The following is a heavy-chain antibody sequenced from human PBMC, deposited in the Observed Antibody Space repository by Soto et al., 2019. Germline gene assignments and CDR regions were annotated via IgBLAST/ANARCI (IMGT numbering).Heavy chain of an antibody. V-gene: IGHV1-46*04. CDR3: ARPPYPGCINAVCYPLDY. Sequence: QVQLVQSGAEVKKPGASVKISCKASGYTFTSYYMHWVRQAPGQGLEWMGIINPSGGSTNYAQKLQGRVDMTRDTCTSTVYMELNSLRSEDTAVYYCARPPYPGCINAVCYPLDYWGQGTLVTVSS. J-gene: IGHJ4*02. CDR2: INPSGGST. CDR1: GYTFTSYY. D-gene: IGHD2-8*01.